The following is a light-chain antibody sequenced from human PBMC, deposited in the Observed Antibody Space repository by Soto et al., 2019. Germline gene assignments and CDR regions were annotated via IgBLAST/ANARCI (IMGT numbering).Light chain of an antibody. CDR3: QEYNGYSGT. CDR2: DAS. CDR1: QSLRSS. Sequence: ETMMTQSPDTLSVSLGERATLSCRASQSLRSSLAWYQQKPGQAPRLLIYDASTRATGIPARFSGSGSGTDFTLTISSLQPDDFATYYCQEYNGYSGTFGQGTKVDI. J-gene: IGKJ1*01. V-gene: IGKV3-15*01.